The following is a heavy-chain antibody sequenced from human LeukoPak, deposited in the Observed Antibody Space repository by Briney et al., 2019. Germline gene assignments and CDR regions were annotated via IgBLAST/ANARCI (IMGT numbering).Heavy chain of an antibody. J-gene: IGHJ6*04. D-gene: IGHD3-10*02. CDR3: AELGITMIGGV. CDR2: ISSSGSTI. Sequence: QPGGSLRLSCAASGFTFSSYEMNWVRQAPGTGLERVSYISSSGSTIYYADSVKGRFTISRDNAKNSLYLQMNSLRAEDTAVYYCAELGITMIGGVWGKGTTVTISS. V-gene: IGHV3-48*03. CDR1: GFTFSSYE.